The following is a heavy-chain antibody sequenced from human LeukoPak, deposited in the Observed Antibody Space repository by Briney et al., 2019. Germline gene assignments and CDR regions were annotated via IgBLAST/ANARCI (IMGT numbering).Heavy chain of an antibody. CDR1: GASVSSSH. CDR3: SEGYFEPFDH. V-gene: IGHV4-59*02. CDR2: LSYTGKT. D-gene: IGHD2/OR15-2a*01. J-gene: IGHJ4*02. Sequence: SETLSLACAVSGASVSSSHWNWIRQFPGKGLEWIACLSYTGKTDYNPSLTSRVTISLDTSENQVSLKLRSVTAADTAVYFCSEGYFEPFDHWGQGILVTVSS.